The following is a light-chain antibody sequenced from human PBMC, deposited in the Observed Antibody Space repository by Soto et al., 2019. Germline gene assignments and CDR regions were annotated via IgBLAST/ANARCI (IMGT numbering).Light chain of an antibody. CDR1: QSVSSIY. Sequence: IVLTQSPGTLSLSPGEKATLSCRASQSVSSIYLAWYQQKSGQAPRLLMYGASNRATGVPDRFSGSGSGTDFTLTISRLEPEDFAVYYCQHYGSSSFTFGQGTKLEIK. CDR3: QHYGSSSFT. V-gene: IGKV3-20*01. CDR2: GAS. J-gene: IGKJ2*01.